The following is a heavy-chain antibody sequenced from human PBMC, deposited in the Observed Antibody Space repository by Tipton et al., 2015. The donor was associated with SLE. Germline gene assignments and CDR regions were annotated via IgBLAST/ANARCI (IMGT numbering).Heavy chain of an antibody. CDR2: IYTSGST. CDR1: GGSISSGSYY. J-gene: IGHJ5*02. Sequence: LSLICTVSGGSISSGSYYWSWIRQPAGKGLEWIGRIYTSGSTNYNPSLKSRVTISVDTSKNQFSLKLSSVTAADTAVYYCARVPNGMEWLLSWGQGTLVTVSS. CDR3: ARVPNGMEWLLS. D-gene: IGHD3-3*01. V-gene: IGHV4-61*02.